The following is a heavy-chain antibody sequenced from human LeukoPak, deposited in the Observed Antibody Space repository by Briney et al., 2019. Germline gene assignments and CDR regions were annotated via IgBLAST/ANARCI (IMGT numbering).Heavy chain of an antibody. D-gene: IGHD2-2*01. CDR2: IRYDGSNK. V-gene: IGHV3-30*02. Sequence: GGSLRLSCAASGFTFSSYGMHWVRQAPGKGLEWVAIIRYDGSNKYYADSVKGRFTISRDNSKNSLYLQMNSLRAEDTAVYYCAKGGHIVVVPPADFSYGDYDLGDYWGQGTLVTVSS. CDR3: AKGGHIVVVPPADFSYGDYDLGDY. J-gene: IGHJ4*02. CDR1: GFTFSSYG.